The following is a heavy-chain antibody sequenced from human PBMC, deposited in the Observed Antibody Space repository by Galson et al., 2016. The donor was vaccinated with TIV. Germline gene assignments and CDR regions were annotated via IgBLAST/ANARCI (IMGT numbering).Heavy chain of an antibody. J-gene: IGHJ4*02. CDR3: TTLNCGSGRCYSGDH. CDR1: GYTFTELS. D-gene: IGHD1-26*01. Sequence: SVKVSCKVSGYTFTELSMHWVRQVPGKGLEWMGGFDPEEGETIYAEMFQGRVTMTEDTSTDTAYMQLNSLTTEDTAVYYCTTLNCGSGRCYSGDHWGQGTLLTVSS. CDR2: FDPEEGET. V-gene: IGHV1-24*01.